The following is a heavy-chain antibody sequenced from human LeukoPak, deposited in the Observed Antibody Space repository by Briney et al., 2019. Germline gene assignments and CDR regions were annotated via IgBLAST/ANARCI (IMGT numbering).Heavy chain of an antibody. V-gene: IGHV3-30*03. CDR3: ATEGSLYYYDF. J-gene: IGHJ4*02. D-gene: IGHD2-8*01. CDR1: GFIFNGYS. CDR2: ISYDGGNA. Sequence: RRSLRLSCAAPGFIFNGYSMHWIRQALGEGRGWVAVISYDGGNAYYEDSVKGRFTISRDNTKYTVDLQMNTLRPEDTAVYYVATEGSLYYYDFCTKATLVTV.